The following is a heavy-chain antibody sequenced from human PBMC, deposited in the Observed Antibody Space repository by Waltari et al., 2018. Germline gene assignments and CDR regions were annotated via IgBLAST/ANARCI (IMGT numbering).Heavy chain of an antibody. CDR1: GGSISSYF. D-gene: IGHD6-19*01. Sequence: QVQLQESGPGLVRPSETLSLTCSVSGGSISSYFWNWIRQSPGKGLEWIGYIHHSGNTKVNPSLKSRVTRSVETSKSQFSLRLTSVTAADTAVYYCARWDSRGRYYGDWGQGTPVIVSS. J-gene: IGHJ4*02. CDR3: ARWDSRGRYYGD. CDR2: IHHSGNT. V-gene: IGHV4-59*08.